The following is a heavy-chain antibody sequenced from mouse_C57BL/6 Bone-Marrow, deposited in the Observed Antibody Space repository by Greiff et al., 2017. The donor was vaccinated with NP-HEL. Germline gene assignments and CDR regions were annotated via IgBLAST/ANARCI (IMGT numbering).Heavy chain of an antibody. Sequence: QVQLQQPGAELVKPGASVKVSCKASGYTFTSYWMHWVKQRPGQGLEWIGRIHPSDSDPNYNQKFKGKATLTVDQSSSTAYMQRSSLTSEDSAVYYCAIYTYYYAMDYWGQGTSVTVSS. J-gene: IGHJ4*01. V-gene: IGHV1-74*01. CDR1: GYTFTSYW. CDR2: IHPSDSDP. CDR3: AIYTYYYAMDY.